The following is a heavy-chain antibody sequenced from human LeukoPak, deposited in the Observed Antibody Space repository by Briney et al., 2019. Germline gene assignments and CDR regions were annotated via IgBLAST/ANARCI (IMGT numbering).Heavy chain of an antibody. V-gene: IGHV1-2*02. Sequence: ASVKVSCKASGYTFIDYYMHWVRQAPGQGLEWMGWINPNSGGTNYAQNFQGRVTMTRDTSISTAYMELSRLRSDDTAVYYCARSYNWNPYNWFDPWGQGTLVTVSS. CDR3: ARSYNWNPYNWFDP. J-gene: IGHJ5*02. D-gene: IGHD1-20*01. CDR2: INPNSGGT. CDR1: GYTFIDYY.